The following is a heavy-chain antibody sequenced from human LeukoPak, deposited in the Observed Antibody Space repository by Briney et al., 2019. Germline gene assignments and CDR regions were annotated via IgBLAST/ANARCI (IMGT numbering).Heavy chain of an antibody. Sequence: PGGSLRLSCAASGFTFSSYAMHWVRQAPGKGLEYVSAISSNGGSTYYANSVKGRFTISRDNSKNTLYLQMGSLRAEDMAVYYCARENSGSYYYWGQGTLVTVSS. J-gene: IGHJ4*02. V-gene: IGHV3-64*01. CDR3: ARENSGSYYY. CDR1: GFTFSSYA. D-gene: IGHD1-26*01. CDR2: ISSNGGST.